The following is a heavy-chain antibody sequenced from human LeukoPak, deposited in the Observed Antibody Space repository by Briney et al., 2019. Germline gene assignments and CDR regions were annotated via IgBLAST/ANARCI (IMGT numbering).Heavy chain of an antibody. J-gene: IGHJ1*01. D-gene: IGHD4-11*01. CDR3: ARDDEYSNYGYFQH. Sequence: PSETLSLTCTVSGGSISSYYWSWIRQPAGKGLEWIGRIYTSGSTNYNPSLKSRVTMSVDTSKNQFSLKLSSVTAADTAVYYCARDDEYSNYGYFQHWGQGALVTVSS. CDR2: IYTSGST. V-gene: IGHV4-4*07. CDR1: GGSISSYY.